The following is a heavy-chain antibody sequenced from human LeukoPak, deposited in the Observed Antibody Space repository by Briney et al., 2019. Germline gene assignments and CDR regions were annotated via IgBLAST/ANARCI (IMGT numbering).Heavy chain of an antibody. Sequence: SETLSLTCTVSGGSISSGGYYWSWIRQHPGKGLEWIGYIYYSGSTYYNPSLKSRVTISVDTSKNQFSLKLSSVTAADTAVYYCAGDAGGVDGYNPYYFDYWGQGTLVTVSS. CDR2: IYYSGST. V-gene: IGHV4-31*03. D-gene: IGHD5-24*01. J-gene: IGHJ4*02. CDR3: AGDAGGVDGYNPYYFDY. CDR1: GGSISSGGYY.